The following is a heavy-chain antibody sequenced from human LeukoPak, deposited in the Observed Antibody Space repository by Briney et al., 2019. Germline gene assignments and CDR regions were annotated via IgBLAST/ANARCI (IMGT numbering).Heavy chain of an antibody. CDR3: ARMYYDFWSGYRKGDYYYGMDV. D-gene: IGHD3-3*01. V-gene: IGHV4-59*01. Sequence: SQTLSLTCTVSGGSISSYYWSWIRQPPGKVLEWIGYIYYSGSTNYNPSLKSRVTISVDTSKNQFSLKLSSVTAADTAVYYCARMYYDFWSGYRKGDYYYGMDVWGQGTTVTVSS. CDR1: GGSISSYY. CDR2: IYYSGST. J-gene: IGHJ6*02.